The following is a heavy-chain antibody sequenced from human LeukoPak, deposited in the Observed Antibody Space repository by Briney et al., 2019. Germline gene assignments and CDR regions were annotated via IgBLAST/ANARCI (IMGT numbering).Heavy chain of an antibody. CDR3: ARLSVRGTVTMFDY. Sequence: ASVKVSCKASGGTFSSYGFNWVRQAPGQGLEWMGGIIPILGTPNYAQKFQGRVTITADESTRTAYMELSSLRSEDTAVYYCARLSVRGTVTMFDYWGQGTLVSVSS. CDR1: GGTFSSYG. J-gene: IGHJ4*02. V-gene: IGHV1-69*13. CDR2: IIPILGTP. D-gene: IGHD4-17*01.